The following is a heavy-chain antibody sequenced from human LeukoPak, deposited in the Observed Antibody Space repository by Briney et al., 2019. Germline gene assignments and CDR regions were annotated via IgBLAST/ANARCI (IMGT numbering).Heavy chain of an antibody. Sequence: PGGSLRLSCAASEFTFTSYELNWVRQAPGKGLGWASYISSSGNTISYADSVKGRFTISRDNAKNSLYLQVISLRAEDTAVYYCARGPSIAARYDAFDIWGQGTMVTVSS. CDR3: ARGPSIAARYDAFDI. V-gene: IGHV3-48*03. D-gene: IGHD6-6*01. CDR1: EFTFTSYE. CDR2: ISSSGNTI. J-gene: IGHJ3*02.